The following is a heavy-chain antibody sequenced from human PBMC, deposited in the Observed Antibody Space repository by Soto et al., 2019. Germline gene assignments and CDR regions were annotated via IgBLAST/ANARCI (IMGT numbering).Heavy chain of an antibody. CDR1: GYTFITYG. D-gene: IGHD3-22*01. V-gene: IGHV1-18*01. CDR2: ISTYNGNT. Sequence: QVQLVQSGAEVNKPRASVKVSCKASGYTFITYGVRWVRQAPGQGLDWLGWISTYNGNTMYAERLQGRVTMNTDTTTNTAYMELRNLRSDDTAVYYCARGPTYCYDNSAIDCLDYWGQGALVTVSS. CDR3: ARGPTYCYDNSAIDCLDY. J-gene: IGHJ4*02.